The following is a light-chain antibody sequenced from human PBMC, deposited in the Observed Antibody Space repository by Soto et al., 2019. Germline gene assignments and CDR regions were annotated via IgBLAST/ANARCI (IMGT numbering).Light chain of an antibody. Sequence: QSALTQPASVSGSPGQTITISCTGTSSDVGAYNYVSWYQQHPGKAPKLMIYEVSNRPSGDSDRLSGSKSGNTASLTISGLQAADEADYYCSSKRTTASLVFGTGTKVTVL. V-gene: IGLV2-14*01. J-gene: IGLJ1*01. CDR1: SSDVGAYNY. CDR2: EVS. CDR3: SSKRTTASLV.